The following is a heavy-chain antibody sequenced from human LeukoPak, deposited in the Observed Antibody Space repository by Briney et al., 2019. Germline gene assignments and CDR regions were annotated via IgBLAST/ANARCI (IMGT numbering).Heavy chain of an antibody. CDR3: ARHEGADYYDSSGYFLD. CDR1: GGSFSGYY. CDR2: INHSGST. J-gene: IGHJ4*02. Sequence: SETLSLTCAVYGGSFSGYYWSWIRQPPGKGLEWIGEINHSGSTNYNPSLKSRVTISVDTSKNQFSLKLSSVTAADTAVYYCARHEGADYYDSSGYFLDWGQGTLVTVSS. D-gene: IGHD3-22*01. V-gene: IGHV4-34*01.